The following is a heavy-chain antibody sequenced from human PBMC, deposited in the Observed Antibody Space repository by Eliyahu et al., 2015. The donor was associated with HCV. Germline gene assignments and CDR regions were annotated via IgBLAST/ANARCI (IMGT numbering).Heavy chain of an antibody. J-gene: IGHJ6*02. CDR1: GGXXISXXW. Sequence: QLQLQEAGPGLVKPSGTLSLTCAXSGGXXISXXWWTWVRQPPGKGLEWIGEIYQSGTTNYNPSLKSRLTILIDMSKSQLSLNLSSVTAADTAIYHCARGRGMDVWGQGTTVTVSS. CDR3: ARGRGMDV. CDR2: IYQSGTT. V-gene: IGHV4-4*02.